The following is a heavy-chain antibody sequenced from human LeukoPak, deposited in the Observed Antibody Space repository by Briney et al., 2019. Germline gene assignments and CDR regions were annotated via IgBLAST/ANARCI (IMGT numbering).Heavy chain of an antibody. J-gene: IGHJ3*02. Sequence: ASVKVSCKASGYTFTSYGISWVRQAPGQGLEWMGWISAYNGNTNYAQKLQGRVTMTTDTSTSTAYMELRSLRSDDTAVYYCAREKYDILTGYQPAFDIWGQGTMVTVSS. D-gene: IGHD3-9*01. CDR1: GYTFTSYG. CDR3: AREKYDILTGYQPAFDI. CDR2: ISAYNGNT. V-gene: IGHV1-18*01.